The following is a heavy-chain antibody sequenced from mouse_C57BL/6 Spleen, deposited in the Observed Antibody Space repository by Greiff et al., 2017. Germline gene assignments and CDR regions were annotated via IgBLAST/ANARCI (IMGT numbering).Heavy chain of an antibody. D-gene: IGHD2-2*01. CDR3: ARSGEYGYDDPFDD. CDR2: INPSNGGT. Sequence: QVQLQQSGTELVKPGASVKLSCKASGYTFTSYWMPWVKQRPGQGLEWIGNINPSNGGTNYNEKFKSKATLTVDTSSSTAYMQLSSLTSEDSAVYYCARSGEYGYDDPFDDWGQGTTLTVSS. V-gene: IGHV1-53*01. J-gene: IGHJ2*01. CDR1: GYTFTSYW.